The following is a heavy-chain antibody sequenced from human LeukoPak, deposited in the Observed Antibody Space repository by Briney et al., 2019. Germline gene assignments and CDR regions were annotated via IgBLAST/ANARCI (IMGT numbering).Heavy chain of an antibody. CDR1: GGSISNYY. V-gene: IGHV4-59*01. J-gene: IGHJ5*02. CDR2: IYYSGST. CDR3: ARVVMGGVVPAVIGWFDP. D-gene: IGHD2-2*02. Sequence: SETLSLTCTVSGGSISNYYWNWIRQPPGKGLEWIGYIYYSGSTNYNPSLQSRVTISIDTSKNQFSLKLSSVTAAETAVYYCARVVMGGVVPAVIGWFDPWGQGTLVTVSS.